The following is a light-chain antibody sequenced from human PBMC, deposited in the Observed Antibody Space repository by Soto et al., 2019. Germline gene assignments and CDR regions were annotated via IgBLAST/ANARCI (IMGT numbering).Light chain of an antibody. Sequence: EIVLTQSPATLSLSPGERATLSCRASQSVSSYLAWYQQKPGQAPRLLIYDASNRATGIPARFSGSGSGTDFTLSISSLEPEDFSCYYCQQWTNLTFGQGTPVEIK. CDR1: QSVSSY. J-gene: IGKJ1*01. CDR2: DAS. CDR3: QQWTNLT. V-gene: IGKV3-11*01.